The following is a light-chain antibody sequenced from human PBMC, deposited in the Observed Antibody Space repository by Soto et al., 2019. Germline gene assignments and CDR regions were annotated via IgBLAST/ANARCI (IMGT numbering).Light chain of an antibody. CDR3: AAWDDSLYGVV. CDR1: SSNIGTKT. V-gene: IGLV1-44*01. CDR2: SNN. Sequence: SVLTQPPSASGTPGQRVTLSCSGSSSNIGTKTVSWYQQLPGTAPKLLIYSNNQRPSGVPDRFSGSKSGTSASLAITGLQSEDEGDFYCAAWDDSLYGVVFGGGTQLTVL. J-gene: IGLJ2*01.